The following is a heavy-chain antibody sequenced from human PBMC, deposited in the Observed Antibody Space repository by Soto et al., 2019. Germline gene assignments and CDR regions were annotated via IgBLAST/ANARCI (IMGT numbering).Heavy chain of an antibody. CDR2: IVVGSGNT. CDR1: GFTFTSSA. CDR3: AADIPFFVIVGGIFPGDS. Sequence: GASVKVSCKASGFTFTSSAVQWVRQARGQRLEWIGWIVVGSGNTNYAQKFQERVTITRDMSTSTAYMELSSLRSEDTAVYYCAADIPFFVIVGGIFPGDSWGQEPLVPVP. J-gene: IGHJ4*02. V-gene: IGHV1-58*01. D-gene: IGHD3-3*01.